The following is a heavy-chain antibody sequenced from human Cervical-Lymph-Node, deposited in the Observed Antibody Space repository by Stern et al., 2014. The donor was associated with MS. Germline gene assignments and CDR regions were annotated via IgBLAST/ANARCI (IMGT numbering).Heavy chain of an antibody. J-gene: IGHJ4*02. CDR3: ANRDMGYTYGRHDY. CDR1: GGTFNNHV. V-gene: IGHV1-69*06. Sequence: QVQLVQSGAEVKKPGSSVKVSCKASGGTFNNHVISWVRQARGQGLEWMGGIIPMFGTPNYARKFQGRVTIIADKLTSTVHMVLSNLNDEDTAIYYCANRDMGYTYGRHDYWGQGTLVTVS. D-gene: IGHD5-12*01. CDR2: IIPMFGTP.